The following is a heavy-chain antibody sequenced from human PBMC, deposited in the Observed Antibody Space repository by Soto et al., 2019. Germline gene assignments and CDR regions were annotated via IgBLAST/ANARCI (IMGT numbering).Heavy chain of an antibody. V-gene: IGHV3-11*01. CDR3: ARDKTMSWVPPLDP. CDR1: GFTFSDYY. CDR2: ISSSGSTI. Sequence: GSLRLSCAASGFTFSDYYMSWIRQAPGKGLEWVSYISSSGSTIYYADSVKGRFTISRDNAKNSLYLQMNSLRAEDTAVYYCARDKTMSWVPPLDPWGQGTLVTVSS. J-gene: IGHJ5*02. D-gene: IGHD3-10*01.